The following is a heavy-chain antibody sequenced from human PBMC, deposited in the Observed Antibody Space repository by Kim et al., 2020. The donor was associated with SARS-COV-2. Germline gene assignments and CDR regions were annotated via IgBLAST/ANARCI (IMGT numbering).Heavy chain of an antibody. CDR1: GFTFSSYA. J-gene: IGHJ6*02. D-gene: IGHD2-21*02. CDR3: AKSGGVTQPWYYYGMDV. Sequence: GGSLRLSCAASGFTFSSYAMSWVRQAPGKGLEWVSAISGSGGSTYYADSVKGRFTISRDNSKNTLYLQMNSLRAEDTAVYYCAKSGGVTQPWYYYGMDVWGQGTTVTVSS. V-gene: IGHV3-23*01. CDR2: ISGSGGST.